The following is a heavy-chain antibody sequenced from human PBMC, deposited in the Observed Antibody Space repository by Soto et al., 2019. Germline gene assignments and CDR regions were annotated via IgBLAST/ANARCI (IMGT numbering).Heavy chain of an antibody. J-gene: IGHJ6*02. CDR1: GFTFSSYA. D-gene: IGHD3-3*01. Sequence: GGSLRLSCAASGFTFSSYAMHWVRQAPGKGLEWVAVISYDGSNKYYADSVKGRFTISRDNSKNTLYLQMNSLRAEDTAVYYCAREHYDFWSGYAYYYYGMDVWGQGTTVTVSS. CDR3: AREHYDFWSGYAYYYYGMDV. CDR2: ISYDGSNK. V-gene: IGHV3-30-3*01.